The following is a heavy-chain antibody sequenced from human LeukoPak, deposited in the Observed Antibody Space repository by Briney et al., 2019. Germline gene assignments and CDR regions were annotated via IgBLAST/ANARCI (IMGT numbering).Heavy chain of an antibody. D-gene: IGHD6-19*01. V-gene: IGHV3-30*02. J-gene: IGHJ4*02. CDR2: IRYDGSNK. CDR3: ARDGKRMSSGAKGPFDY. CDR1: GFTFSSYG. Sequence: GGSLRLSCAASGFTFSSYGMHWVRQAPGKGLEWVAFIRYDGSNKYYADSVKGRFTISRDNAKNSLYLQMNSLRAEDTAVYYCARDGKRMSSGAKGPFDYWGQGTLVTVSS.